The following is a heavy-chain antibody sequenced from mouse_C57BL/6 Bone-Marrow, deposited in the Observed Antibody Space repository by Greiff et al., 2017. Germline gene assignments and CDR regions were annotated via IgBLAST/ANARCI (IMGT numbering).Heavy chain of an antibody. CDR2: IHPNSGST. J-gene: IGHJ2*01. V-gene: IGHV1-64*01. CDR3: ARWDGNYDFDY. CDR1: GYTFTSYW. D-gene: IGHD2-1*01. Sequence: QVQLQQPGAELVKPGASVKLSCKASGYTFTSYWMHWVKQRPGQGLEWIGMIHPNSGSTNYNEKFKSKATLTVDKSSRTAYMQLSSLTSEDSAVYYCARWDGNYDFDYWGQGTTLTVSS.